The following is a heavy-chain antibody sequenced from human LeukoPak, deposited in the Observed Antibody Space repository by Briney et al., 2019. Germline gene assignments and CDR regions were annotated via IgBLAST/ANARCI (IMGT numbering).Heavy chain of an antibody. V-gene: IGHV3-7*01. CDR3: ARDNTVMVYALYYYYYMDV. Sequence: PGGSLRLSCAASGFTFSSYWMSWVRQAPGKGLEWVANIKQDGSEKYYVVSVKGRFTISRDNAKNSLYLQMNSLRAEDTAVYYCARDNTVMVYALYYYYYMDVWGKGTTVTVSS. D-gene: IGHD2-8*01. J-gene: IGHJ6*03. CDR1: GFTFSSYW. CDR2: IKQDGSEK.